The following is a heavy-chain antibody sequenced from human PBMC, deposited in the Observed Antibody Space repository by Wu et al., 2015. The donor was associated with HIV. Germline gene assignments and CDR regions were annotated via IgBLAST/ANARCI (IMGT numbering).Heavy chain of an antibody. V-gene: IGHV1-8*02. CDR3: ARVGVLLTSAGLLEYFQH. J-gene: IGHJ1*01. CDR1: GYTFTSFN. D-gene: IGHD1-1*01. Sequence: QVQLAQSGTVVQKPGTSVRVSCRVSGYTFTSFNINWIRHVPGRGLEWMGWMNPKSGSAAFGLNFQGRVSMTRNSSLSIAYMELSGVTSDDSAIYYCARVGVLLTSAGLLEYFQHWGQGTRVVVSS. CDR2: MNPKSGSA.